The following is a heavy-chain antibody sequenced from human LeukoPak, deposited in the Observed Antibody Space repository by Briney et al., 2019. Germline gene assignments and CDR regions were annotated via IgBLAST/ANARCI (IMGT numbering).Heavy chain of an antibody. CDR2: INPNSGGT. Sequence: ASVKVSCKASGYAFTGYYMHWVRQAPGQGLEWMGWINPNSGGTNYAQKFQGRVTMTRDTSISTAYMELSSLRSDDTAVYYCARDLTPTYYYGSGSYGDYWGQGTLVTVSS. V-gene: IGHV1-2*02. CDR1: GYAFTGYY. CDR3: ARDLTPTYYYGSGSYGDY. J-gene: IGHJ4*02. D-gene: IGHD3-10*01.